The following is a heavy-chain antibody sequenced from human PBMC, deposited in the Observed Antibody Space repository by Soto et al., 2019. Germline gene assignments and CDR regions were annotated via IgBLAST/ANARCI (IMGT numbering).Heavy chain of an antibody. J-gene: IGHJ6*02. CDR3: ARQRCSGGSCYDYYYYYYGMDV. D-gene: IGHD2-15*01. CDR1: GYSFTSYW. V-gene: IGHV5-10-1*01. Sequence: KISCKGSGYSFTSYWISWVRQMPGKGLEWMGRIDPSDSYTNYSPSFQGHVTISADKSISTAYLQWSSLKASDTAMYYCARQRCSGGSCYDYYYYYYGMDVWGQGTTVTVSS. CDR2: IDPSDSYT.